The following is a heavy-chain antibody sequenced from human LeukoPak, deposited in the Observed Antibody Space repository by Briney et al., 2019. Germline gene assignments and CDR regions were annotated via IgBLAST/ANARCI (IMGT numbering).Heavy chain of an antibody. CDR3: TRLVYNWNSGRHDP. CDR1: GFTFDDYV. CDR2: ISWNSGSI. Sequence: GGSLRLSCAASGFTFDDYVMHWVRQAPGKGLEWVSGISWNSGSIGYADSVKGRFTISRDNAKNSLYLQMNSLKTEDTAVYYCTRLVYNWNSGRHDPWGQGTLVTVSS. V-gene: IGHV3-9*01. J-gene: IGHJ5*02. D-gene: IGHD1-7*01.